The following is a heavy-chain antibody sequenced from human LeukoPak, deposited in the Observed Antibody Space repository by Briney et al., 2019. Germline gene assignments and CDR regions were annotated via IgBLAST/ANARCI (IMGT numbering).Heavy chain of an antibody. J-gene: IGHJ4*02. CDR2: ISSSSSYI. Sequence: GGPLRLSCAASGFTFSSYSMNWVRQAPGKGLEWVSSISSSSSYIYYADSVKGRFTISRDNAKNSLYLQMNSLRAEDTAVYYCAKDLVWFVGNFDYWGQGTLVTVSS. D-gene: IGHD3/OR15-3a*01. CDR3: AKDLVWFVGNFDY. CDR1: GFTFSSYS. V-gene: IGHV3-21*04.